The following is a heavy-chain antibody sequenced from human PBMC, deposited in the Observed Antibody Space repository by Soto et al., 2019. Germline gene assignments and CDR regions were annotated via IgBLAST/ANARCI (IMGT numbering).Heavy chain of an antibody. D-gene: IGHD6-19*01. CDR1: GGTFSSYT. CDR3: ARDLCIAVAGRITDFYY. J-gene: IGHJ4*02. V-gene: IGHV1-69*04. CDR2: IIPILGIA. Sequence: ASVKVSCKASGGTFSSYTISWVRQAPGQGLEWMGRIIPILGIANYAQKFQGRVTITADKSTSTAYMELSSLRSEDTAVYYCARDLCIAVAGRITDFYYWGQGTVLPVSS.